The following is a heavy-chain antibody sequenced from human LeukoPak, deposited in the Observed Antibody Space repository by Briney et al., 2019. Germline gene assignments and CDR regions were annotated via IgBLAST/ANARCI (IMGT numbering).Heavy chain of an antibody. CDR2: IYYSGST. CDR1: GGSISTYY. J-gene: IGHJ5*02. D-gene: IGHD4-17*01. V-gene: IGHV4-59*01. CDR3: TRVDDYGDYWRFDP. Sequence: SETLSLTCTVSGGSISTYYWSWIRQPPGKGLEWIGYIYYSGSTNYNPSLKSRVTTSVDTSKNQFSLKLSSVTAADTAVYYCTRVDDYGDYWRFDPWGQGTLVTVSS.